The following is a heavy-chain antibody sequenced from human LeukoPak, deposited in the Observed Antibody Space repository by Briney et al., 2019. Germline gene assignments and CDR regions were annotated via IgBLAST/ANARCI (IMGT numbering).Heavy chain of an antibody. CDR3: ARDSDGPDY. Sequence: GGSLRLSCAASGFTFSSHWMSWVRQAPGKGLEWVANMKQDGREKYYVDSVKGRFTISRDNAKNSLYLQMNSLGVEDTAVYYCARDSDGPDYWGQGTLVTVSS. CDR1: GFTFSSHW. J-gene: IGHJ4*02. CDR2: MKQDGREK. V-gene: IGHV3-7*03.